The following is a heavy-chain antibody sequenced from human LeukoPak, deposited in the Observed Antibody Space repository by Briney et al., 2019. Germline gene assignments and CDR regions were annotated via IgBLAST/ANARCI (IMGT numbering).Heavy chain of an antibody. CDR2: ISSSSSYI. V-gene: IGHV3-21*01. CDR1: GFTFSSYS. Sequence: PGGSLRLSCAASGFTFSSYSMNWVRQAPGKGLEWVSSISSSSSYIYYADSVKGRFTISRDNAKNSLYLQMNSLRAEDTAVYYCARDGTDCSSTSCLRGVFDYWGQGTLVTVSS. CDR3: ARDGTDCSSTSCLRGVFDY. J-gene: IGHJ4*02. D-gene: IGHD2-2*01.